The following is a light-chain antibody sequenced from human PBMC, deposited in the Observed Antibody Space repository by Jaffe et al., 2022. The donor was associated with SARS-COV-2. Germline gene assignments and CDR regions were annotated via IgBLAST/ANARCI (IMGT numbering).Light chain of an antibody. CDR1: NIGSKN. Sequence: SYELTQPLSVSVALGQTARITCGGNNIGSKNVHWYQQKPGQAPVLVIYRDSNRPSGIPERFSGSNSGNTATLTISRAQAGDEADYYCQVWDSSTGGVVFGGGTKLTVL. CDR2: RDS. CDR3: QVWDSSTGGVV. V-gene: IGLV3-9*01. J-gene: IGLJ2*01.